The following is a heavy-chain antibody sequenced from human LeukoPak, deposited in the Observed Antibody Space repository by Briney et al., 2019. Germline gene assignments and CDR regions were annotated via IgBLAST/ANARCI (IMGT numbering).Heavy chain of an antibody. J-gene: IGHJ5*02. D-gene: IGHD6-13*01. V-gene: IGHV1-2*02. CDR2: INPNSGGT. Sequence: GASVKVSCKASGYTFTGYYMHWVRQAPGQGLEWMGWINPNSGGTNYAQKFQGRVTMTRDTSISTAYMELSRLRSDDTAVYYCAKDLTEGPSRDWFDPWGQGTLVTVSS. CDR1: GYTFTGYY. CDR3: AKDLTEGPSRDWFDP.